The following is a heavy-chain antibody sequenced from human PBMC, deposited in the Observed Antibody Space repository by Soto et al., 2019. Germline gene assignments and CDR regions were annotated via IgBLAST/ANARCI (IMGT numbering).Heavy chain of an antibody. Sequence: GGSLRLSCAASGFTFSSYEMNWVRQAPGKGLEWVSYISSSGSTIYYADSVKGRFTISRDNAKNSLYLQMNSLRAEDTAVYYCAREGGVVTADAFDIWGQGTMVTVSS. CDR3: AREGGVVTADAFDI. V-gene: IGHV3-48*03. J-gene: IGHJ3*02. D-gene: IGHD2-21*02. CDR2: ISSSGSTI. CDR1: GFTFSSYE.